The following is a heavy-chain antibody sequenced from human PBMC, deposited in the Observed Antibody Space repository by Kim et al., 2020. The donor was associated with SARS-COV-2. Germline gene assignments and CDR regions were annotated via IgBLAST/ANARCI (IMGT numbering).Heavy chain of an antibody. CDR1: GGSISSSSYY. D-gene: IGHD1-26*01. Sequence: SETLSLTCTVSGGSISSSSYYWGWIRQPPGKGLEWIGSIYYSGSTYYNPSLKSRVTISVDTSKNQFSLKLSSVTAADTAVYYCARYEVGAVSGFDIWGQGTMVTVSS. CDR2: IYYSGST. J-gene: IGHJ3*02. V-gene: IGHV4-39*01. CDR3: ARYEVGAVSGFDI.